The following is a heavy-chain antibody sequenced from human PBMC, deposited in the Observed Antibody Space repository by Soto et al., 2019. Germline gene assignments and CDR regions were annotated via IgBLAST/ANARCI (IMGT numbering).Heavy chain of an antibody. D-gene: IGHD3-10*01. V-gene: IGHV1-18*01. Sequence: GASVKVSCKASGYTFTSYGISWVRQAPGQGLEWMGWISAYNGNTNYAQKLQGRVTMTTDTSTNTAYMELRSLRSDDTAVYYCARGIPITMVRGVGNYYYYYYMDVWGKGTTVTVSS. CDR1: GYTFTSYG. J-gene: IGHJ6*03. CDR3: ARGIPITMVRGVGNYYYYYYMDV. CDR2: ISAYNGNT.